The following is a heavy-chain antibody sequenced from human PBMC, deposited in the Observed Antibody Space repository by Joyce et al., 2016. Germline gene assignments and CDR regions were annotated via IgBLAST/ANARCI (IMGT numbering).Heavy chain of an antibody. D-gene: IGHD6-6*01. Sequence: EVQLVESGGGLVQPGGSLRLSCAASGFSFSGYWIHWGRQAPGKGLVWVSRINTDGSCTRFADAVKGRFTISRDNAKNTLYLQMNSLRAEDTAVYYCVRGISARPGGPNWFDPWGQGTLVTVSS. CDR3: VRGISARPGGPNWFDP. CDR2: INTDGSCT. CDR1: GFSFSGYW. V-gene: IGHV3-74*01. J-gene: IGHJ5*02.